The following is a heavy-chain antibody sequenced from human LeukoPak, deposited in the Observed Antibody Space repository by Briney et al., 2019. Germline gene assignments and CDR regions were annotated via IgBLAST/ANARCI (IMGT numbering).Heavy chain of an antibody. Sequence: GGSLRLSCAASGFTFSSYSMNWVRQAPGKGLEWVSYISSSSSTIYYADSVKGRFTISRDNAKNSLYLQMNSLRAEDTAVYYCAKELNGAYGSGSYYNFHYYYYGMDVWGQGTTVTVSS. CDR1: GFTFSSYS. CDR2: ISSSSSTI. CDR3: AKELNGAYGSGSYYNFHYYYYGMDV. D-gene: IGHD3-10*01. V-gene: IGHV3-48*01. J-gene: IGHJ6*02.